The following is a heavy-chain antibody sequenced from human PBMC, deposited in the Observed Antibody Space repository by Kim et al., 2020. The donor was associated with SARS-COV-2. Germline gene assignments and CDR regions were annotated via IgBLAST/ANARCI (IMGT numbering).Heavy chain of an antibody. CDR1: SQSFTTLR. Sequence: ASVKVSCKASSQSFTTLRLSWVRQAPGQGLEWMGWINANTGDTDYAQNLQGRVTMTTDTSTTTAYMELRSLRSDDTAIYYCATLYRSSNFNNWGQGTLVT. CDR2: INANTGDT. J-gene: IGHJ4*02. CDR3: ATLYRSSNFNN. V-gene: IGHV1-18*01. D-gene: IGHD6-6*01.